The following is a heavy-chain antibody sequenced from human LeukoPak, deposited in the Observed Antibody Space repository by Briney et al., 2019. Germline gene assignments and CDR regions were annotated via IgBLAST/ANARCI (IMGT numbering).Heavy chain of an antibody. V-gene: IGHV3-23*01. CDR2: ISGSGSST. D-gene: IGHD6-13*01. J-gene: IGHJ2*01. CDR1: GFTFNNYA. Sequence: GGSLRLSCTTSGFTFNNYAMGWVRQAPGKGLQWVSGISGSGSSTYYAESVKGRFTISRDKSMNTVYLQMNSLRAEDTAVYYCAKDPIAATEGGWYFDLWGRGTLVTVSS. CDR3: AKDPIAATEGGWYFDL.